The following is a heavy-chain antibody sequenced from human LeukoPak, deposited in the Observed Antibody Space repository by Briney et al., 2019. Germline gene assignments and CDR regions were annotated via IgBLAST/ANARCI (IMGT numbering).Heavy chain of an antibody. CDR2: INQDGSVQ. D-gene: IGHD3-10*01. J-gene: IGHJ4*02. Sequence: GGSLRLSCAASGFTFSRYWMTWIRQAPGEGLEWVANINQDGSVQYYVDSVRGRFTISRDNPKNSFLLQMNSLRAEDTAVYYCERDYSSSGSFDYWGQGTLVTVSS. CDR3: ERDYSSSGSFDY. CDR1: GFTFSRYW. V-gene: IGHV3-7*04.